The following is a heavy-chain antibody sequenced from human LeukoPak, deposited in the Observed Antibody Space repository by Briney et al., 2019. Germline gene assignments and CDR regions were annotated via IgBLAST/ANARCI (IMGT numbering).Heavy chain of an antibody. CDR3: AKQIVAAGFRSNWFDP. Sequence: GGSLRLSCAASGFTFSSYAITWVRQAPGKGLEWVSTISGTSGSTYYADSVKGRFTISRDNSKNTLYLQMNSLRVEDTAIYYCAKQIVAAGFRSNWFDPWGQGTLVTVSS. CDR1: GFTFSSYA. J-gene: IGHJ5*02. D-gene: IGHD6-13*01. V-gene: IGHV3-23*01. CDR2: ISGTSGST.